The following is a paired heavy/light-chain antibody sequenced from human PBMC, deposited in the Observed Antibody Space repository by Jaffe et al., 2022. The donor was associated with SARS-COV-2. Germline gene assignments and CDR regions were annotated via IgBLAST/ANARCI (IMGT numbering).Light chain of an antibody. CDR1: TGAVTSGHY. V-gene: IGLV7-46*01. Sequence: QAVVTQEPSLTVSPGGTVTLTCGSSTGAVTSGHYPYWFQQKPGQAPRTLIYDTSNKHSWTPARFSGSLLGGKAALTLSGAQPEDEAEYYCLLSYSGAPVVFGGGTKLTVL. CDR2: DTS. CDR3: LLSYSGAPVV. J-gene: IGLJ2*01.
Heavy chain of an antibody. Sequence: EVQLVESGGGVVQPGGSLRLSCAASGFTFDDYAMHWVRQAPGKGLEWVSLISGDGGSTYYADSVKGRFTISRDNSKNSLYLQMNSLRTEDTALYYCAKVGSLSGDYVWGSYRFPPDYGMDVWGQGTTVTVSS. J-gene: IGHJ6*02. V-gene: IGHV3-43*02. CDR1: GFTFDDYA. D-gene: IGHD3-16*02. CDR2: ISGDGGST. CDR3: AKVGSLSGDYVWGSYRFPPDYGMDV.